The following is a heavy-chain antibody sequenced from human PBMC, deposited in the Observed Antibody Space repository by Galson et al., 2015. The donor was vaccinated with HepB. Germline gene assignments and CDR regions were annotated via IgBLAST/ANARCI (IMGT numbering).Heavy chain of an antibody. Sequence: SLRLSCAASGFTSSSYGMHWVRQAPGKGLEWVAVIWYDGSNKYYADSVKGRFTISRDNSKNTLYLQMNSLRAEDTAVYYCARDFGPYYYDSSGPYDYWGQGTLVTVSS. CDR2: IWYDGSNK. V-gene: IGHV3-33*01. J-gene: IGHJ4*02. D-gene: IGHD3-22*01. CDR1: GFTSSSYG. CDR3: ARDFGPYYYDSSGPYDY.